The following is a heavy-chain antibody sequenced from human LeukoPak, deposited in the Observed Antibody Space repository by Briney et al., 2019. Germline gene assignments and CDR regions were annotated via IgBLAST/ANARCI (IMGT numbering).Heavy chain of an antibody. J-gene: IGHJ6*02. CDR2: ISRSGNTI. D-gene: IGHD3-9*01. CDR1: GFTFNTYS. Sequence: GGSLRLSCAASGFTFNTYSMNWVRQAPGKGLEWVSYISRSGNTIYYADSVRGRFTISRDNAKNSLYLQMNSLRAEDTAVYYCARVLLRYFDWPLGYYGMDVWGQGTTVTVSS. CDR3: ARVLLRYFDWPLGYYGMDV. V-gene: IGHV3-48*04.